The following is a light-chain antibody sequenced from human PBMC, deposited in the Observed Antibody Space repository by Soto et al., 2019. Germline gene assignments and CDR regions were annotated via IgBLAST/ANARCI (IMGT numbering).Light chain of an antibody. CDR1: RSFTTW. CDR3: QRYSSGLGT. V-gene: IGKV1-5*01. Sequence: DIQMTQSPSTLSASVGDRVTITCRASRSFTTWLAWYQHKPGKAPRLLIYDVSTLQRGVPSRFSGSGSGTEFTLTICSLQPDDSSIYYCQRYSSGLGTFSPGTKVDIK. CDR2: DVS. J-gene: IGKJ3*01.